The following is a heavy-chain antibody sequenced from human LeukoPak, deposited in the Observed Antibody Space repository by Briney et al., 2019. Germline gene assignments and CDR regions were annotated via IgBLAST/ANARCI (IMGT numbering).Heavy chain of an antibody. J-gene: IGHJ4*02. CDR1: GFTFSSYG. V-gene: IGHV3-23*01. CDR2: ISGSGGST. Sequence: GGTLRLSCAASGFTFSSYGMSWVRQAPGKGLEWVSAISGSGGSTYYADSVKGRFTISRDNSKNTLYLQMNSLRAEDTAVYYCAKSARGYSYDYYFDYWGQGTLVTVSS. D-gene: IGHD5-18*01. CDR3: AKSARGYSYDYYFDY.